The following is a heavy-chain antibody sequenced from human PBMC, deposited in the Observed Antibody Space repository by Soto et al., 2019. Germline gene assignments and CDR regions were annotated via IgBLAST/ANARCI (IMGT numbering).Heavy chain of an antibody. J-gene: IGHJ5*02. CDR2: IYYSGST. Sequence: QLQLQESGPGLVKPSETLSLTCTVSGGSISSSSYYWGWIRQPPGKGLEWIGSIYYSGSTYYNPSLKSRVTISVDTSKNQFSLKLSSVTAADTAVYYCARTWTNHGYFDWLSPGWGNWFDPWGQGTLVTVSS. CDR1: GGSISSSSYY. V-gene: IGHV4-39*01. D-gene: IGHD3-9*01. CDR3: ARTWTNHGYFDWLSPGWGNWFDP.